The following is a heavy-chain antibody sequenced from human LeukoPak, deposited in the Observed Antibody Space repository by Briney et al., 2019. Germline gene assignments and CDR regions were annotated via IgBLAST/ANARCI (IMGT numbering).Heavy chain of an antibody. CDR3: ARHMDDCTSTSCFPFYYFFMDV. V-gene: IGHV5-51*01. Sequence: GESLQISCKASGYTFTNYWIAWVRQMPGKGLEWMGHIYPGDSDTRYSPSFQGHVTISADKSIGTAFLQWSSLKASDTAVYYCARHMDDCTSTSCFPFYYFFMDVWGEGTTVIVSS. D-gene: IGHD2-2*01. J-gene: IGHJ6*03. CDR2: IYPGDSDT. CDR1: GYTFTNYW.